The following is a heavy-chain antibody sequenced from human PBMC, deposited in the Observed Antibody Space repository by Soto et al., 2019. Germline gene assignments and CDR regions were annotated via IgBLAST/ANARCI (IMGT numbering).Heavy chain of an antibody. CDR3: ASNHRASYNFDY. Sequence: SVKVSCKASGGTFRSYAISWVRQAPGQGPEWMGGIIPLFGTTSYAPKFQGRVTITADESTSTAYMELSSLRSGDTAVYYCASNHRASYNFDYWGQGNLVTVSS. CDR2: IIPLFGTT. V-gene: IGHV1-69*13. CDR1: GGTFRSYA. D-gene: IGHD3-16*01. J-gene: IGHJ4*02.